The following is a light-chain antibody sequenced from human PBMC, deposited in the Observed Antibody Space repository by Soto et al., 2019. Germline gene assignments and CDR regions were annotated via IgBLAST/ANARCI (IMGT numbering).Light chain of an antibody. CDR1: QSVSSKY. J-gene: IGKJ3*01. Sequence: EIVLTQSPGTLSLSPGERATLSCRSSQSVSSKYLAWYQQKPGQAPRVLIYGTSIRASGVPERFSGGGSGTDFTLTITRLEPEDFAVYYCQQYGSSLFTFGPGTKVDFK. V-gene: IGKV3-20*01. CDR2: GTS. CDR3: QQYGSSLFT.